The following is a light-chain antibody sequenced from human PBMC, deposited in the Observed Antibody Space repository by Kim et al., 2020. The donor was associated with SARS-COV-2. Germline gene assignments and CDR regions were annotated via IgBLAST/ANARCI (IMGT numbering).Light chain of an antibody. Sequence: QSVLTQPPSVSGAPGQRVTISCTGSSSNIGAGYDVHWYQQLPGTAPKLLIYGNSNRPSGVPDRFSGSKSGTSASLAITGLQAEEEADYYCQSYDSSPSGWVFGGGTQVTVL. CDR3: QSYDSSPSGWV. CDR2: GNS. J-gene: IGLJ3*02. V-gene: IGLV1-40*01. CDR1: SSNIGAGYD.